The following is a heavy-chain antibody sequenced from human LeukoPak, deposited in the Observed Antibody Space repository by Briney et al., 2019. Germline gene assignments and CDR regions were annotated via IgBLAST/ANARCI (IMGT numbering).Heavy chain of an antibody. Sequence: GASVKVSCTASGYTFTSYGLSWVRQAPGQGLEWLGWISVYNGNTNYAQKLQGRVTMTTDTSTSTAYMELSSLRSEDTAVYYCARDWYASGSGSYYRFDYWGQGTLVTVSS. CDR2: ISVYNGNT. D-gene: IGHD3-10*01. CDR1: GYTFTSYG. V-gene: IGHV1-18*01. J-gene: IGHJ4*02. CDR3: ARDWYASGSGSYYRFDY.